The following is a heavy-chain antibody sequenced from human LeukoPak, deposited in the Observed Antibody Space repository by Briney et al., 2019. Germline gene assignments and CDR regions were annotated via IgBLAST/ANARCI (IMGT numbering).Heavy chain of an antibody. Sequence: PGGSLRLSCAASGINVTSNYMTWVRQAPGKGLEWVSVLYTSDYTYYADSVKGRFTISRDNSKNTLYLQMDSLRVEDTATYFCARGAVTRDFDFWGQGTLVTVSS. CDR2: LYTSDYT. J-gene: IGHJ4*02. CDR1: GINVTSNY. D-gene: IGHD4-17*01. CDR3: ARGAVTRDFDF. V-gene: IGHV3-53*01.